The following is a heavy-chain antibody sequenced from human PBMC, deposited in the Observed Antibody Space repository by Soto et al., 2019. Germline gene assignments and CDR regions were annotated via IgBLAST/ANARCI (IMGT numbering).Heavy chain of an antibody. J-gene: IGHJ5*02. Sequence: AGGSLRLSCAASGFTFSSYAMHWVRQAPGKGLEWVAVISYDGSNKYYADSVKGRFTISRDNSKNTLYLQMNSLRAEDTAVYYCARVYLGLDPWGQGTLVTVSS. CDR3: ARVYLGLDP. V-gene: IGHV3-30-3*01. CDR1: GFTFSSYA. CDR2: ISYDGSNK.